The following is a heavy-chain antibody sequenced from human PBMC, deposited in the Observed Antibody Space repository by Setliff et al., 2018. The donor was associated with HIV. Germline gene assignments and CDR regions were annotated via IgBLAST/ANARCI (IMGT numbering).Heavy chain of an antibody. J-gene: IGHJ6*03. V-gene: IGHV1-18*01. CDR2: IHTYNGDT. D-gene: IGHD3-16*02. CDR3: VRGGQYYRSAYYYYYMDV. CDR1: GYKFTSYP. Sequence: ASVKVSCKASGYKFTSYPIGWVRQAPGHGLEWVGWIHTYNGDTKYAQKFQDRVTMTTDTSTTTAYMEMKSLTSDDAAIYYCVRGGQYYRSAYYYYYMDVWGKGTTVTV.